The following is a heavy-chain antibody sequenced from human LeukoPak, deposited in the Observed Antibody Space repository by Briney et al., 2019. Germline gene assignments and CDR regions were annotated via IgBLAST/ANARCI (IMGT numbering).Heavy chain of an antibody. CDR2: INHSGST. V-gene: IGHV4-34*01. CDR1: GGSFSGYY. J-gene: IGHJ5*02. Sequence: PSETLSLTCAVYGGSFSGYYWSWIRQPPGKGLEWIGEINHSGSTNYNPSLKSRVTISVDTSKNQFSLKLSSVTAADTAVYYCATASRKGWFDPWGQGTLVTVSS. CDR3: ATASRKGWFDP.